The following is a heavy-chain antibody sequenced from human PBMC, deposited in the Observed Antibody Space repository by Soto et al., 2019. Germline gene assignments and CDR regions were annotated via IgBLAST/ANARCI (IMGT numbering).Heavy chain of an antibody. CDR3: ATLRYFEWLSNNWFDP. Sequence: GGSLRHSCAASGFTFSSYAMSWVRQAPGKGLEWVSVISGSGGSTYYTDSVEGRFTISRDNSKNTLYLRMNSLRAEDTAVYFCATLRYFEWLSNNWFDPWCQGTLVTVSS. V-gene: IGHV3-23*01. D-gene: IGHD3-9*01. J-gene: IGHJ5*02. CDR2: ISGSGGST. CDR1: GFTFSSYA.